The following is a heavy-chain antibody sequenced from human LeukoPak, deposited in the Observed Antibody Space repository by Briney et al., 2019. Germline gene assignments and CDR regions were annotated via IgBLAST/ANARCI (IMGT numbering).Heavy chain of an antibody. D-gene: IGHD2-15*01. CDR2: INHSGST. CDR3: ARSLRSGGRLDY. V-gene: IGHV4-34*01. Sequence: SETLSLTCAVYGGSFSGYYWSWLRQPPGKGLEWIGEINHSGSTNYNPSLKSRVTISVDTSKNQFSLKLSSVTAADTAVYYCARSLRSGGRLDYWGQGTLVTVSS. CDR1: GGSFSGYY. J-gene: IGHJ4*02.